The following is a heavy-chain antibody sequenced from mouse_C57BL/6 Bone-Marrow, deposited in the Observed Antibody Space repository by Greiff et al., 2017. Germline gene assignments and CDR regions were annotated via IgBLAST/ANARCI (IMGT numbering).Heavy chain of an antibody. CDR3: ARLRSLDGNYFDD. Sequence: VQLQQPGTELVKPGASVKLSCKASGYTFTSYWMHWVKQRPGQGLEWIGDINPCDGCTNYNQKFKGKATLTVDKSSSTAYMQLSSLTSEDSAVYYCARLRSLDGNYFDDWGEGTTVTVSS. V-gene: IGHV1-53*01. J-gene: IGHJ2*01. CDR1: GYTFTSYW. D-gene: IGHD2-3*01. CDR2: INPCDGCT.